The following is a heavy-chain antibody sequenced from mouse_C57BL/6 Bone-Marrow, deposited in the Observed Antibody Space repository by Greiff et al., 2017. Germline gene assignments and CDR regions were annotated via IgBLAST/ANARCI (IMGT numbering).Heavy chain of an antibody. V-gene: IGHV3-6*01. D-gene: IGHD1-1*01. CDR2: IRYDGSN. CDR1: GYSITSGYY. Sequence: EVQLQESGPGLVKPSQSVSLTCSVTGYSITSGYYWNWIRQFPGNKLEWMGYIRYDGSNNYNSSLKNQISLTRDTSKNTLYLKLNSVTTEDTATCNCARGTTVAYWGQGTTLTVSS. J-gene: IGHJ2*01. CDR3: ARGTTVAY.